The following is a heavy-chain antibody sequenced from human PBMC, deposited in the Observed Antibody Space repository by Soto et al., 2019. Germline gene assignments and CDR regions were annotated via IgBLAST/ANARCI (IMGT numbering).Heavy chain of an antibody. CDR1: GGSFSGYY. Sequence: SETLSLTCAVYGGSFSGYYWSWIRQPPGKGLEWIGEINHSGSTNYNPSLKSRVTISVDTSKNQFSLKLSSVTAADTAVYYCARLGAGAYYDILNGYYYYYGMDVWGQGPTVTVYS. V-gene: IGHV4-34*01. J-gene: IGHJ6*02. D-gene: IGHD3-9*01. CDR3: ARLGAGAYYDILNGYYYYYGMDV. CDR2: INHSGST.